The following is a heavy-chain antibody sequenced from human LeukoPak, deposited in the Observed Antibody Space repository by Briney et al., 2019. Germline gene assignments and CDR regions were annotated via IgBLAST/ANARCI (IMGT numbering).Heavy chain of an antibody. CDR1: GFIFNSYA. J-gene: IGHJ4*02. D-gene: IGHD4-17*01. V-gene: IGHV3-23*01. Sequence: GGSLRLSCAASGFIFNSYAMSWVRQAPGKGLEWVSAISGSGGSTYYADSVKGRFTFSRDNSKKMVYLQMNSLRVEDTAVYYCAKGLPDYGDYIEGYWGQGTLVTVSS. CDR3: AKGLPDYGDYIEGY. CDR2: ISGSGGST.